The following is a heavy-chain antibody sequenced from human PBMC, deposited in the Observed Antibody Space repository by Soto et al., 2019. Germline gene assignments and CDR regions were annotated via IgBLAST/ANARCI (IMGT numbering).Heavy chain of an antibody. Sequence: SETLSLTCAVYGGSFSGYYWSWIRQPPGKGLEWIGEINHSGSTNYNPSLKSRVTISVDTSKNQFSLKLSSVTAADTAVYYCARGRVEDVVLMVYAILDYWRQGTLVTVSS. CDR3: ARGRVEDVVLMVYAILDY. V-gene: IGHV4-34*01. CDR1: GGSFSGYY. CDR2: INHSGST. J-gene: IGHJ4*02. D-gene: IGHD2-8*01.